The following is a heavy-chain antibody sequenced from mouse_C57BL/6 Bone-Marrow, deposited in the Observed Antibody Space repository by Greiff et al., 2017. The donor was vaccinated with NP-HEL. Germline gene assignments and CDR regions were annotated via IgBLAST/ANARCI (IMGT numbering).Heavy chain of an antibody. J-gene: IGHJ1*03. D-gene: IGHD1-1*01. Sequence: VQLQQSGAELVKPGASVKLSCKASGYTFTEYTIHWVKQRSGQGLEWIGWFYPGSGSIKYNEKFKDKATLTADKSSSTVYMALSRLTSEDSAVYFWARHEGGGYYGSSDFDVWGTGTTVTVSA. CDR1: GYTFTEYT. CDR3: ARHEGGGYYGSSDFDV. CDR2: FYPGSGSI. V-gene: IGHV1-62-2*01.